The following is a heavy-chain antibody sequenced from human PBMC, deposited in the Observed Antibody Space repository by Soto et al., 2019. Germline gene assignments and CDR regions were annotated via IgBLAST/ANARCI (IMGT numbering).Heavy chain of an antibody. CDR1: GFTFSSYG. D-gene: IGHD3-22*01. CDR2: IWYDGSNK. J-gene: IGHJ6*02. V-gene: IGHV3-33*01. CDR3: ARDWYYYDSSADYYYGMDV. Sequence: PGGSLRLSCAASGFTFSSYGMHWVRQAPGKGLEWVAVIWYDGSNKYYADSVKGRFTISRDNSKNTLYLQMNSLRAEDTAVYYCARDWYYYDSSADYYYGMDVWGQGTTVTVSS.